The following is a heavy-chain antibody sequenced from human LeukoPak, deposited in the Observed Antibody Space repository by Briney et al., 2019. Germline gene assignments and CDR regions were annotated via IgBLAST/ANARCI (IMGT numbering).Heavy chain of an antibody. J-gene: IGHJ4*02. CDR1: GFTFSNIW. Sequence: GGSLRLSCAASGFTFSNIWMSWVRQAPGKGLEWVGRIKSKTDGGTTDYAAPVKDRFTISRDDSKNTLYLQMNSLKTEDAALYYCTTDPRWELQLDYWGQGTLVTVSS. V-gene: IGHV3-15*01. D-gene: IGHD4-23*01. CDR3: TTDPRWELQLDY. CDR2: IKSKTDGGTT.